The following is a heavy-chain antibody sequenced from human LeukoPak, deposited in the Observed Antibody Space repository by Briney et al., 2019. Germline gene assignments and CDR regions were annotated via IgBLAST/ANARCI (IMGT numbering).Heavy chain of an antibody. CDR1: GGSISSYY. Sequence: SETLSLTCTVSGGSISSYYWGWIRRPPGKGLEWIGFVYYSGSTNYNPSLKSRVTISVDTSKNQFSLKLSSVTAADTAVYYCARVDIAVAFYFDYWGQGTLVTVSS. D-gene: IGHD6-19*01. CDR2: VYYSGST. CDR3: ARVDIAVAFYFDY. V-gene: IGHV4-59*01. J-gene: IGHJ4*02.